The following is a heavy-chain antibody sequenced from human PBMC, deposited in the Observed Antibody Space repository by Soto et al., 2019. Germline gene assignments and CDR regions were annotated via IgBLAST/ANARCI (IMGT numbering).Heavy chain of an antibody. CDR1: GFTFSTYG. J-gene: IGHJ4*02. Sequence: QVQLVESGGGVVQPGRSLRLSCAASGFTFSTYGMHWVRQAPGKGLEWVAIISYDGSNKYYVDSEKGRFTISRDNSKNTLYLQMNSLGVEDRARYDCAQVWGYWAGGRCLLSSYFDSWGQGTLVTVSS. D-gene: IGHD2-15*01. V-gene: IGHV3-30*18. CDR2: ISYDGSNK. CDR3: AQVWGYWAGGRCLLSSYFDS.